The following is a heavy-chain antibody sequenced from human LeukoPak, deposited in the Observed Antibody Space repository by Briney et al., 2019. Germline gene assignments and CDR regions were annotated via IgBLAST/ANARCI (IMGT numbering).Heavy chain of an antibody. CDR1: GFTFSPFW. CDR3: ARLGGPENYGDAADY. V-gene: IGHV3-20*04. CDR2: INWNGGST. Sequence: RTGGSLRLSCATSGFTFSPFWIHWVRQGPGKGLEWVSGINWNGGSTGYADSVKGRFTISRDNAKNSLYLQMNSLRAEDTALYYCARLGGPENYGDAADYWGQGTLVTVSS. D-gene: IGHD4-17*01. J-gene: IGHJ4*02.